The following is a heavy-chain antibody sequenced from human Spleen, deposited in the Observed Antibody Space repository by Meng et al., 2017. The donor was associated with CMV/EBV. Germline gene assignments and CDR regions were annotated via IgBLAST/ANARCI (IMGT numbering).Heavy chain of an antibody. CDR1: GFTFSNYA. CDR3: ARGASPAIALYMYGMDV. Sequence: GESLKISCAASGFTFSNYAMHWVRQAPGKGLEWVAVIWYDGSNKYYVDSVKGRFTISRDNSKNTVYLQINSLRAEDTAVYYCARGASPAIALYMYGMDVWGQGTTVTVSS. J-gene: IGHJ6*02. CDR2: IWYDGSNK. D-gene: IGHD2-2*02. V-gene: IGHV3-33*01.